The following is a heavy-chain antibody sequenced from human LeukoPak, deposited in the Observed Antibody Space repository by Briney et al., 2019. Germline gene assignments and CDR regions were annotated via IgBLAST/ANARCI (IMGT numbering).Heavy chain of an antibody. CDR1: GYTFTSYG. V-gene: IGHV1-18*01. D-gene: IGHD2-15*01. CDR3: ARDPTRYCSGGSCPDNWFDP. CDR2: ISAYNGNT. J-gene: IGHJ5*02. Sequence: ASVKVSCKASGYTFTSYGISWVRQAPGQGLEWMGWISAYNGNTNYAQKLQGRVTMTTDTSTSTAYMELRSLRSDDTAVYYCARDPTRYCSGGSCPDNWFDPWGQGTLVTVSS.